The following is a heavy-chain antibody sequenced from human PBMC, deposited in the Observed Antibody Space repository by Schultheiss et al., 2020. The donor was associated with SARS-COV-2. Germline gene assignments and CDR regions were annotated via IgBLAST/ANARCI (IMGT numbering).Heavy chain of an antibody. D-gene: IGHD4-17*01. V-gene: IGHV3-21*04. Sequence: GGSLRLSCAASGFTFSNAWMSWVRQAPGKGLEWVSSISSSSSYIYYADSVKGRFTISRDNSKNTLYLQMHSLRAEDTAVYYCARDLYSRTRGTVTTGGLDNWGQGTPVTVSS. J-gene: IGHJ4*02. CDR3: ARDLYSRTRGTVTTGGLDN. CDR2: ISSSSSYI. CDR1: GFTFSNAW.